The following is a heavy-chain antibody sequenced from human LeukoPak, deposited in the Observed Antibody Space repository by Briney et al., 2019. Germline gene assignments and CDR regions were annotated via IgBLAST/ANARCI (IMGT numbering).Heavy chain of an antibody. CDR1: GFTFSSYS. CDR3: ARCRITMVRGDLYYLDY. Sequence: GGSLRLSCAASGFTFSSYSMNWVRKAPGKGLEWVSSISSSSSYIYYADSVKGRFTISRDNAKNSLYLQMNSLRAEDTAVYYCARCRITMVRGDLYYLDYWGQGTLVTVSS. CDR2: ISSSSSYI. V-gene: IGHV3-21*01. D-gene: IGHD3-10*01. J-gene: IGHJ4*02.